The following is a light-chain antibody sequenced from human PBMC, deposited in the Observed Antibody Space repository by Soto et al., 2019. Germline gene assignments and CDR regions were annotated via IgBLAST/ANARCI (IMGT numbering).Light chain of an antibody. V-gene: IGKV2-28*01. CDR1: QSLRHHNGYYY. Sequence: DIAMTQSPLSLPVTPGEPASISCRSSQSLRHHNGYYYLDWYLQKPGQSPQVLIYLGSNRASGVHDRVSGSGSGTVFTLKISRVEAEDVGVYYCIQTLQAPYSFGQGTKLEIK. CDR2: LGS. CDR3: IQTLQAPYS. J-gene: IGKJ2*01.